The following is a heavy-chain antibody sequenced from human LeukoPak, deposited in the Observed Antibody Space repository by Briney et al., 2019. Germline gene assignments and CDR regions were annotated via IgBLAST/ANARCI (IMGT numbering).Heavy chain of an antibody. CDR2: IYYSGST. J-gene: IGHJ3*02. V-gene: IGHV4-59*01. CDR3: ARPDDYGDYGAFDI. Sequence: SETLSLTCTVSGGSISSDYWSWIRQPPGKGLEWIGYIYYSGSTNYNPSLKSRDTISVDTSKNQFSLKLSSVTAADTAVYYCARPDDYGDYGAFDIWGQGTMVTVSS. CDR1: GGSISSDY. D-gene: IGHD4-17*01.